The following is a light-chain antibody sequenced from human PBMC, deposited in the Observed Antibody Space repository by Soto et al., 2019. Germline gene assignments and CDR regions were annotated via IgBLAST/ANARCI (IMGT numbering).Light chain of an antibody. CDR2: EVN. CDR3: ASFRSGTILV. Sequence: QSLLTHPASLSGSPGQSVTISCTGPRSDIGDSNFISWYQHSPGKAPRLLIYEVNNRPSGVSKRFSGSKAGNTASLTISGLLDDDEADYFCASFRSGTILVFGSGTKVTVL. V-gene: IGLV2-14*01. CDR1: RSDIGDSNF. J-gene: IGLJ1*01.